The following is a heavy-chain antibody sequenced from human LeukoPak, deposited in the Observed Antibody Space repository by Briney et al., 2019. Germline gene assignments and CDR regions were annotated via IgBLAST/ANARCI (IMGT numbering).Heavy chain of an antibody. CDR1: GGSVSPYY. D-gene: IGHD3-22*01. V-gene: IGHV4-30-4*08. CDR2: IYYSGST. J-gene: IGHJ3*02. CDR3: ASPSYDSSGYYYDTDAFDI. Sequence: PSETLSLTCTVSGGSVSPYYWSWIRQPPGKGLEWIGYIYYSGSTYYNPSLKSRVTISVDTSKNQFSLKLSSVTAADTAVYYCASPSYDSSGYYYDTDAFDIWGQGTMVTVSS.